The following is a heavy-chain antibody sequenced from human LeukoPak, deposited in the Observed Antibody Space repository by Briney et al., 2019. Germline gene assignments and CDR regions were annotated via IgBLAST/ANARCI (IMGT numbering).Heavy chain of an antibody. CDR3: VKDQDQYIHYYGMDV. Sequence: GRSLRLSCEASAITFNKYAMSWVRQHPGQGILSLSGISGDGNTTYYADSVKDRSSISRDTTTNTIYLQMTRQTIEETGNNDCVKDQDQYIHYYGMDVWGQGTTVTVSS. D-gene: IGHD5-12*01. V-gene: IGHV3-23*01. J-gene: IGHJ6*02. CDR1: AITFNKYA. CDR2: ISGDGNTT.